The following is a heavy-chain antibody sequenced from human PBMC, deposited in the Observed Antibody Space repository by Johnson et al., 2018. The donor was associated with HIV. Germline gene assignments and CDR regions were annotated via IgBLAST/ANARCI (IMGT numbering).Heavy chain of an antibody. CDR2: IGRSGTTI. CDR3: ARGGYNWNDFLNDAFDM. V-gene: IGHV3-48*03. J-gene: IGHJ3*02. Sequence: EVQLVESGGGVVQPGTSLRLSCAASGFTFSSYGMHWVRQAPGKGLEWISYIGRSGTTIYYADSVKGRFTISRDNTKNSLYLQMNSLRAEDTAVYYCARGGYNWNDFLNDAFDMWGQGTVVTVSS. CDR1: GFTFSSYG. D-gene: IGHD1-1*01.